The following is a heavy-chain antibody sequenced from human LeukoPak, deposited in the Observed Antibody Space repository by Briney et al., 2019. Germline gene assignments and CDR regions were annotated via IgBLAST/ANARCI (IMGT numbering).Heavy chain of an antibody. CDR3: AKSESFYHDSSGYYPS. J-gene: IGHJ5*02. V-gene: IGHV3-23*01. D-gene: IGHD3-22*01. CDR2: ISGNGGST. Sequence: GGSLRLSCAASGFTFSSSAMSWVRQAPGKGLEWVSAISGNGGSTYYADSVKGRFTISRDNSKNTLYLQMNSLRAEDTAVYYCAKSESFYHDSSGYYPSWGQGTLVTVSS. CDR1: GFTFSSSA.